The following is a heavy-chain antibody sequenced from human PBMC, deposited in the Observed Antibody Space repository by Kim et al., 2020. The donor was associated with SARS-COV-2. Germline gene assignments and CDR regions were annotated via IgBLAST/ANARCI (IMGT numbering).Heavy chain of an antibody. J-gene: IGHJ4*02. V-gene: IGHV4-39*07. CDR3: PYTPYYYDSPFDY. D-gene: IGHD3-22*01. CDR2: IYYSGST. Sequence: SETLSLTCTVSGGSISSSSYYWGWIRQPPGKGLEWIGSIYYSGSTYYNPSLKSRVTISVDTSKNQFSLKLSSVTAADTAVYYCPYTPYYYDSPFDYWGQGTLVTVSS. CDR1: GGSISSSSYY.